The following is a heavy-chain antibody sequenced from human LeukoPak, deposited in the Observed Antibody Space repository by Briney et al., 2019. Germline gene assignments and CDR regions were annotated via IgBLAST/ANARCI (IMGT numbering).Heavy chain of an antibody. D-gene: IGHD1-1*01. J-gene: IGHJ5*02. CDR3: ARNTWTDADNWFDP. Sequence: SETLSLTCTVSDYSISSGIYYWAWIRQPPGKGLEWIGTIFYSGTTFYNPSLKSRVTISVDTSKSQFSLKVNSVTAADTAVYYCARNTWTDADNWFDPWGQGSLVTVSS. V-gene: IGHV4-39*01. CDR2: IFYSGTT. CDR1: DYSISSGIYY.